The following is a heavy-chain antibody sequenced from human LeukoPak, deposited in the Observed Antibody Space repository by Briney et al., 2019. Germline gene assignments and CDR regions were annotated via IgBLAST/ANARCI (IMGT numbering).Heavy chain of an antibody. D-gene: IGHD1-26*01. J-gene: IGHJ4*02. V-gene: IGHV4-38-2*02. CDR3: ARDGATNAFDY. Sequence: SETLSLTCTVSGYSISSGYYWGWIRQPPGKGLEWIGSNYHSGSTYYNPSLKSRVTISVDTSKNQFSLKLSSVTAADTAVYYCARDGATNAFDYWGQGTLVAVSS. CDR2: NYHSGST. CDR1: GYSISSGYY.